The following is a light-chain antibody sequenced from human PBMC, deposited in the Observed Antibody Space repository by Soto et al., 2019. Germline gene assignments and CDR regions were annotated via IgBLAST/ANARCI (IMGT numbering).Light chain of an antibody. Sequence: IQMTQSPSSLSASVGDRVTVTCRASQSINIYLNWYQQKPGKAPTLLIYGASSLQSGVPSRFSGGGSRTDFTLTISSLQPEDFATYYCQQSYRSPYTFGQRTKLEIK. CDR3: QQSYRSPYT. CDR2: GAS. V-gene: IGKV1-39*01. CDR1: QSINIY. J-gene: IGKJ2*01.